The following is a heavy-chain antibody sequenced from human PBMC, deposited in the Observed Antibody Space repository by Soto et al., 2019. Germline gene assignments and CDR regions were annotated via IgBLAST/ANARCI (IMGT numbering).Heavy chain of an antibody. CDR1: GFTFSSYA. CDR2: ISGSGGST. V-gene: IGHV3-23*01. D-gene: IGHD3-3*01. CDR3: ASHYDFWGYGMDV. Sequence: GGSLRLSCAASGFTFSSYAMSWVRQAPGKGLEWVSAISGSGGSTYYADSVKDRFTISRDNSKNTLYLQMNSLRAEDTAVYYCASHYDFWGYGMDVWGQGTTVTVSS. J-gene: IGHJ6*02.